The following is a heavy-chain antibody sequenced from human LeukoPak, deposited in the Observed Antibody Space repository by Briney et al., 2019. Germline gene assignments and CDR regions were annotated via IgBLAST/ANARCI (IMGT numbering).Heavy chain of an antibody. J-gene: IGHJ4*02. D-gene: IGHD3-3*01. CDR1: GFTFSSYW. Sequence: GGSLRLSCAASGFTFSSYWMSWVRQAPGKGLERVANIKQDGSEKYYVDSVKGRFTISRDNAKNSLYLQMNSLRAEDTAVYYCASTYYDFWSGYYPFDYWGQGTLVTVS. CDR2: IKQDGSEK. CDR3: ASTYYDFWSGYYPFDY. V-gene: IGHV3-7*01.